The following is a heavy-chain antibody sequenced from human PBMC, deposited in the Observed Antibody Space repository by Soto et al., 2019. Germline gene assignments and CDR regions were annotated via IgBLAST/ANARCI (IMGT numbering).Heavy chain of an antibody. CDR3: AKDDFTDRGDDYFDY. CDR1: GFSFTNFA. Sequence: GGSLRLSCAASGFSFTNFAMSWVHQAPGKGLEWVAGIGASGDITWYADSVKGRLSISRDNSKNTLYLQLNSLRFEDTAVYYCAKDDFTDRGDDYFDYWGPGTLVTVSS. V-gene: IGHV3-23*01. CDR2: IGASGDIT. D-gene: IGHD2-21*02. J-gene: IGHJ4*02.